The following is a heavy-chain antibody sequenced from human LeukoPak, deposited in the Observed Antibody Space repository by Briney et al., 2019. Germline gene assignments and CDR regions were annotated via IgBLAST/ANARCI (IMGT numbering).Heavy chain of an antibody. Sequence: SETLSLTCSVSFPVTNGFHWAWIRQPRGKALEFMGYVYHTGTTYYNPSLNSRVTISVDTSKFQFSLRLTSVTAADTAVYFCAKGIPFDFWGQGRLVTVSS. CDR3: AKGIPFDF. J-gene: IGHJ4*02. V-gene: IGHV4-38-2*02. CDR2: VYHTGTT. D-gene: IGHD2-2*02. CDR1: FPVTNGFH.